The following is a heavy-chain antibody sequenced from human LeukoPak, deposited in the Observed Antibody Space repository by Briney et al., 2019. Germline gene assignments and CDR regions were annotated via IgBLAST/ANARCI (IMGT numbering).Heavy chain of an antibody. D-gene: IGHD6-13*01. CDR2: SYYSGST. CDR1: GGSSSGYY. J-gene: IGHJ4*02. Sequence: SETQSRTCTVSGGSSSGYYWSWIQQPPGTGLEWIGYSYYSGSTNYNPSLKSRVTISVDTSKNQFSLKLSSVTAADTAVYYCARGEPEYSSSWYVYYFDYWGQGTLVTVSS. CDR3: ARGEPEYSSSWYVYYFDY. V-gene: IGHV4-59*01.